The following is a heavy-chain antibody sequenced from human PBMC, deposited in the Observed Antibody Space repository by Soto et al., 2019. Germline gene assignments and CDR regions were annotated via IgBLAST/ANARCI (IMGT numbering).Heavy chain of an antibody. D-gene: IGHD3-9*01. CDR2: VYHSGST. Sequence: QVQLQESGPGLVKPSGTLSLTCVVSGGSIGSDSWWTWVRQPPGKGLEWIGEVYHSGSTNNNASSKTRVTISIDKSKSQFSLKLTSVTAADTALYYCAGRNDMLTYWGQGMLVTVSS. CDR3: AGRNDMLTY. J-gene: IGHJ4*02. CDR1: GGSIGSDSW. V-gene: IGHV4-4*02.